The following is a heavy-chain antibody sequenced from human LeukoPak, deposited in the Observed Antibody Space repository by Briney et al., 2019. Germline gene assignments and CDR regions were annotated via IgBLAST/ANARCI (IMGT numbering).Heavy chain of an antibody. V-gene: IGHV3-74*01. CDR3: ARENLAAAADY. CDR2: IRGDGSMT. CDR1: EFTFSAYW. D-gene: IGHD6-25*01. J-gene: IGHJ4*02. Sequence: GGSLRLSCAASEFTFSAYWMHWVRQAPGRGLVWVSRIRGDGSMTNYADSVKGRFTISRDNAKNTLYLQMNSLRLEDTAVYYCARENLAAAADYWGQGTVVTVSS.